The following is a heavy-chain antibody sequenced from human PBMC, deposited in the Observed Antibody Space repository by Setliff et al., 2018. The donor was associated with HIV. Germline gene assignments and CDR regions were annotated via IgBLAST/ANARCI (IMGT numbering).Heavy chain of an antibody. J-gene: IGHJ6*03. V-gene: IGHV4-39*01. CDR2: IYYSGKT. D-gene: IGHD1-7*01. CDR3: ARGWQLELPGIYYYYMDV. Sequence: SETLSLTCTVSGDAVSGDTYYWGWVRQPPGKGLEWIGSIYYSGKTYYSPSLKSRVTMSVDPAKNQFSLKLRSVTAADTAVYFCARGWQLELPGIYYYYMDVWGKGTPVTAP. CDR1: GDAVSGDTYY.